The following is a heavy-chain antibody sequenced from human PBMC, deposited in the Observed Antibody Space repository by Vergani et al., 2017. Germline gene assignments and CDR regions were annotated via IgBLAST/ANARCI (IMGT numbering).Heavy chain of an antibody. CDR1: GGSISSYY. V-gene: IGHV4-59*01. CDR3: ARQGSSSYWYFDL. J-gene: IGHJ2*01. Sequence: QVQLQESGPGLVKPSETLSLTCTVSGGSISSYYWSWIRQPPGKGLEWIGYIYYSGSTNYNPSLKSRVTISVDTSKNQFSLKLSSVTDADTAVYYCARQGSSSYWYFDLWGHGTLVTVSS. CDR2: IYYSGST. D-gene: IGHD6-6*01.